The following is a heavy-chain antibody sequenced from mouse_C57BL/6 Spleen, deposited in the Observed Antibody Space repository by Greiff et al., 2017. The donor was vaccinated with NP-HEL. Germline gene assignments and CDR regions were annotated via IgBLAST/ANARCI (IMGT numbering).Heavy chain of an antibody. CDR3: ARADYYGSFFDY. Sequence: EVKLMESGPGLVKPSQSLSLTCSVTGYSITSGYYWNWIRQFPGNKLEWMGYISYDGSNNYNPSLKNRISITRDPSKNQFFLKLNSVTTEDTATYYCARADYYGSFFDYWGQGTTLTVSS. CDR2: ISYDGSN. CDR1: GYSITSGYY. V-gene: IGHV3-6*01. D-gene: IGHD1-1*01. J-gene: IGHJ2*01.